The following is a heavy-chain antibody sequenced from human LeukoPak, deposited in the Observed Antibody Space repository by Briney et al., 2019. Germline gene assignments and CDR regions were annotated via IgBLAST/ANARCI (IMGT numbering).Heavy chain of an antibody. CDR3: AGSQFDY. CDR1: GFAVSSYW. Sequence: GGSLRLSCAASGFAVSSYWMRWVRQPPGKGLVWVSRINGDGSITTYADSVKGRLTISRDNTKNILYLEMNGLRAEDTAIYYCAGSQFDYWGQGILVTVSS. V-gene: IGHV3-74*01. J-gene: IGHJ4*02. CDR2: INGDGSIT.